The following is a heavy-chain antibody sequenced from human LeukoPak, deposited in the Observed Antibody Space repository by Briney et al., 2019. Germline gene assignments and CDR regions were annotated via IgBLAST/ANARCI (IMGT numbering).Heavy chain of an antibody. J-gene: IGHJ4*02. CDR2: INPNTGGT. Sequence: AASVKVSCKASGYTFTGYYMYWVRQAPGQGLEWMGFINPNTGGTIYVQKFQARVTMTRDTSISTAYMELRGLISDDTAVYYCARRYDFWSGYPTAFDYWGQGTLVTVSS. D-gene: IGHD3-3*01. CDR3: ARRYDFWSGYPTAFDY. V-gene: IGHV1-2*02. CDR1: GYTFTGYY.